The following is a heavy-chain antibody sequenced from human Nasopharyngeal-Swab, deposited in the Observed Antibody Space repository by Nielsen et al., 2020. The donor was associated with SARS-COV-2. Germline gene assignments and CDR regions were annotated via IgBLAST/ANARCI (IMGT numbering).Heavy chain of an antibody. D-gene: IGHD2-15*01. V-gene: IGHV3-23*01. CDR2: MRGTGDNT. CDR1: GFTFTSYA. CDR3: AKDSGAGFCDGGSCFPTNH. J-gene: IGHJ5*02. Sequence: GESLKISCAASGFTFTSYAMNWVRQAPGKGLEWVSGMRGTGDNTYYADSVKGRFTISRDSSKNTLYQQMNSLRAEDTAVYYCAKDSGAGFCDGGSCFPTNHWGQGTLVTVSS.